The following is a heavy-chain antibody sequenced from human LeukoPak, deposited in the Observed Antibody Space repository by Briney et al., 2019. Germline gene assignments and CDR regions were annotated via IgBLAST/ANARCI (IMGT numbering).Heavy chain of an antibody. D-gene: IGHD2-2*01. CDR2: INWDGAST. CDR3: GRVHCSTNSCYDYYDYYMDV. Sequence: WPGGSLRLSCAASGFRVDDYSMNWVRHVPGKGLEWVAGINWDGASTGYGGSMKGRFTISRDNGKNSLYLQMNSLRVEDTAVYYCGRVHCSTNSCYDYYDYYMDVSGKGTTVSVSS. V-gene: IGHV3-20*04. CDR1: GFRVDDYS. J-gene: IGHJ6*03.